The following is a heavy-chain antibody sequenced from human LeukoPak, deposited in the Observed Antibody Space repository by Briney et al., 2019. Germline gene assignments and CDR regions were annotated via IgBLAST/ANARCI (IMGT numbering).Heavy chain of an antibody. CDR1: GGSINSYY. Sequence: SETLSLTCTVSGGSINSYYWSWIRQPPGKGLEWIGYIYYSGSTNYNPSLKSRVTISVDMSKNQFSLKLSSVTAADTAIYYCARVSCSSTSCPRKDAFDIWGQGTMVAVSS. D-gene: IGHD2-2*01. CDR2: IYYSGST. V-gene: IGHV4-59*01. J-gene: IGHJ3*02. CDR3: ARVSCSSTSCPRKDAFDI.